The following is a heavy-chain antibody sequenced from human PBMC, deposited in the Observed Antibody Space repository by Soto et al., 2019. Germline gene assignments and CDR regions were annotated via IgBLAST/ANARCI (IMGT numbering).Heavy chain of an antibody. CDR1: GGSISSGGYY. V-gene: IGHV4-31*03. Sequence: PSETLSLTCTVSGGSISSGGYYWSWIRQHPGKGLEWIGYIYYSGSTYYNPSLKSRVTISVDTSKNQFSLKLSSVTAADTAVYYCARGIVPAAMLVRTDNWFDPWGQGTLVTVSS. CDR2: IYYSGST. J-gene: IGHJ5*02. D-gene: IGHD2-2*01. CDR3: ARGIVPAAMLVRTDNWFDP.